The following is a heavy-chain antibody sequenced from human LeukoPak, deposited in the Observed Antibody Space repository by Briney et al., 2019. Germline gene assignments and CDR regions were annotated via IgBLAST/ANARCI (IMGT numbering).Heavy chain of an antibody. Sequence: SEALSLTCTVSGISLSTYYWSWVRQPPGKGLEWIGYVHHTGSADYNPSLKSRVTISLDMSKSQFSLKLTSATAADTAVYYCARDSWDYIAMDVWGPGTTVTVSS. CDR1: GISLSTYY. J-gene: IGHJ6*02. D-gene: IGHD4/OR15-4a*01. V-gene: IGHV4-59*01. CDR2: VHHTGSA. CDR3: ARDSWDYIAMDV.